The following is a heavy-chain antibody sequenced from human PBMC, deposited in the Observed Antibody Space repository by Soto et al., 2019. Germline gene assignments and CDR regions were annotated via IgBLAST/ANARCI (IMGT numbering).Heavy chain of an antibody. J-gene: IGHJ4*02. V-gene: IGHV3-21*06. Sequence: EVQLVESGGGQARPGGSLRLSCAVSGFTFRNFAMNWVRQAPGKGLEWVSSISSTGGSIYYAESLKGRLTVSRDNAQNFLYLQMNRLRVEDTAVYYCARAAREMATTPHGYWGQGTLVTVSS. D-gene: IGHD5-12*01. CDR3: ARAAREMATTPHGY. CDR1: GFTFRNFA. CDR2: ISSTGGSI.